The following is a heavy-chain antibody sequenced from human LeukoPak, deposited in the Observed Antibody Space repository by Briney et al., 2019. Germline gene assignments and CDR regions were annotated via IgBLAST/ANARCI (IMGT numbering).Heavy chain of an antibody. V-gene: IGHV3-33*01. CDR2: IWYDGTNK. CDR3: ARDLDSFARYVFEY. CDR1: RITFSSYG. D-gene: IGHD3-10*02. Sequence: GGSLRLSCAASRITFSSYGMNWVRQAPGKGLEWVASIWYDGTNKYYGDSVKGRFTISRDNSKNTLYLQMNSLRAEDTAVYYCARDLDSFARYVFEYWGRGTLVTVSS. J-gene: IGHJ4*02.